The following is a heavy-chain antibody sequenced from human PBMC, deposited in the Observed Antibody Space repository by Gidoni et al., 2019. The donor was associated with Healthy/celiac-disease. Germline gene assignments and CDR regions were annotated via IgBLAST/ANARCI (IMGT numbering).Heavy chain of an antibody. D-gene: IGHD3-22*01. Sequence: EVQLLESGGGLVQPGGSLRLSCASSGFTFSSYAMSWVRQAPGKGLEWVSAISGSGGSTYYADSVKGRFTISRDNSKNTLYLQMNSLRAEDTAVYYCAKGDSSGYRLYYFDYWGQGTLVTVSS. CDR1: GFTFSSYA. CDR3: AKGDSSGYRLYYFDY. V-gene: IGHV3-23*01. J-gene: IGHJ4*02. CDR2: ISGSGGST.